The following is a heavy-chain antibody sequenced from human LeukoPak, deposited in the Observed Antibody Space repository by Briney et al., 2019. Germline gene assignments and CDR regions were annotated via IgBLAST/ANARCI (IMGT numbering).Heavy chain of an antibody. CDR3: ARGRNVGCYGYSHFDY. V-gene: IGHV3-53*01. Sequence: GGSLRLSCAASGFTVSSTFMSWVRQAPGKGLEWVSVLYSGGSTYYADSVKGRFTISRDNSRNTLYLQMNSLRADDTAVYYCARGRNVGCYGYSHFDYWGQGTLVTVSS. J-gene: IGHJ4*02. D-gene: IGHD5-18*01. CDR2: LYSGGST. CDR1: GFTVSSTF.